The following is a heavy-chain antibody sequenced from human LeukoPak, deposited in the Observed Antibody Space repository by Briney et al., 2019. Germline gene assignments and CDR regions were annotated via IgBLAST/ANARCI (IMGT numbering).Heavy chain of an antibody. Sequence: GGSLRLSCAACGFTFSSYAMSWVRQAPGKGLEGVSAISGSGGSTYSAHSVQGRFTISTDNSQNTLYLQTNSLRAEDTAVYYCAKDEIAVAYYFDYWGQGTLVTVSS. CDR1: GFTFSSYA. D-gene: IGHD6-19*01. CDR2: ISGSGGST. CDR3: AKDEIAVAYYFDY. V-gene: IGHV3-23*01. J-gene: IGHJ4*02.